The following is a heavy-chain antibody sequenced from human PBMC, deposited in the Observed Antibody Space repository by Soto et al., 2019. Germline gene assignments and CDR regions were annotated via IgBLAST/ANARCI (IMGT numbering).Heavy chain of an antibody. Sequence: SETLSLTCTVSGGSVSSGSYYWSWIRQPPVKGLEWIGYIYYSGSTNYNPSLKSRVTISVDTSKNQFSLKLSSVTAADTAVYYCARDSGAYCGGDCYPFDYWGQGTLVTVSS. CDR1: GGSVSSGSYY. CDR2: IYYSGST. CDR3: ARDSGAYCGGDCYPFDY. D-gene: IGHD2-21*02. J-gene: IGHJ4*02. V-gene: IGHV4-61*01.